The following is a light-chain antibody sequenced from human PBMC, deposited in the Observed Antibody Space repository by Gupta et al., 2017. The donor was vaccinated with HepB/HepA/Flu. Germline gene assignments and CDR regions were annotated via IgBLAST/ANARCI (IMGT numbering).Light chain of an antibody. J-gene: IGLJ2*01. Sequence: SYALPQPPSVSVSPGQTARITCSGDALPKQYAYWYQQKPGQAPVLVIYKDSERPSGIPERFSGSSSGTTVTLTISGVQAEEEADYYCQSADSSGTYVVFGGGTKLTVL. CDR1: ALPKQY. V-gene: IGLV3-25*02. CDR3: QSADSSGTYVV. CDR2: KDS.